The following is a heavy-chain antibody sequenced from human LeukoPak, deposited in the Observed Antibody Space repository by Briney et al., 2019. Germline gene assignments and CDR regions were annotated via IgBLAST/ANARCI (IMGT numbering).Heavy chain of an antibody. V-gene: IGHV3-9*01. CDR2: ISWISGSI. D-gene: IGHD4-23*01. CDR3: ARDPINYGGNSIY. Sequence: GGSLRLSCAASGFTFDDYAMHWVRQAPGKGLEWVSGISWISGSIGYADSVKGRFTISRDNAKNTLYLQMNSLRAEDTAVYYCARDPINYGGNSIYWGQGTLVTVSS. J-gene: IGHJ4*02. CDR1: GFTFDDYA.